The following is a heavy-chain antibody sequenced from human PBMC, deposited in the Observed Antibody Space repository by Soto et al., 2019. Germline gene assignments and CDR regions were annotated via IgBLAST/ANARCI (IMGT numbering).Heavy chain of an antibody. V-gene: IGHV3-30*18. Sequence: QVQLVESGGGVVQPGTSLRLSCAASGFTFKTHAMHWVRQAPGKGLEWMAVIAYDGNEKFYADSVKGRFTSSRENSKKALYLQIKTLRNDDTAVYYCGKDVGDYVPYYYGVDVWGQGTTVTVSS. J-gene: IGHJ6*02. D-gene: IGHD3-10*02. CDR2: IAYDGNEK. CDR3: GKDVGDYVPYYYGVDV. CDR1: GFTFKTHA.